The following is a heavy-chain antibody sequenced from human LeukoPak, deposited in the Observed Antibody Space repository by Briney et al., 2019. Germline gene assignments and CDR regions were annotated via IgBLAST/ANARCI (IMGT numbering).Heavy chain of an antibody. D-gene: IGHD2-15*01. CDR1: GFTFSSYS. J-gene: IGHJ4*02. CDR3: ARGGYCSGGSCYFDTDY. CDR2: ISSSSSYI. V-gene: IGHV3-21*01. Sequence: GGSLRLSCAASGFTFSSYSMNWVRQAPGKGLEWVSSISSSSSYIYYADSVKGRFTISRDNAKNPLYLQMNSLRAEDTAVYYCARGGYCSGGSCYFDTDYWGQGTLSPSPQ.